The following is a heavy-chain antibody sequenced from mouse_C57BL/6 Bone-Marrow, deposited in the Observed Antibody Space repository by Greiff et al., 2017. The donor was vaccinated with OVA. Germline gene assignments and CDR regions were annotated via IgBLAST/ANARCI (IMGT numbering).Heavy chain of an antibody. Sequence: QVQLQQSGAELVRPGDSVTLSCKASGYTFTDYEMHWVKQTPVHGLEWIGAIDPETGGTAYNQKFKGKAILTADKSSSPAYMALRSLTSEDSAVYYCTRSDYGSSYVAMDYWGQGTSVTVSS. CDR3: TRSDYGSSYVAMDY. J-gene: IGHJ4*01. CDR1: GYTFTDYE. D-gene: IGHD1-1*01. V-gene: IGHV1-15*01. CDR2: IDPETGGT.